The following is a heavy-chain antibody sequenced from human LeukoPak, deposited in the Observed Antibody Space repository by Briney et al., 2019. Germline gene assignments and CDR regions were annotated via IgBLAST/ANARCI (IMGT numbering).Heavy chain of an antibody. D-gene: IGHD5-12*01. CDR2: ISSSSSYI. CDR3: ARDSHIVATVTHFDY. Sequence: PGGSLRLSCAASGFTFSSYSMNWVRQAPGKGLEWVSSISSSSSYIYYADSVKGRFTISRDNAKNSLYLQMNSLRAEDTAVYYCARDSHIVATVTHFDYWGQGTLVTVSS. CDR1: GFTFSSYS. J-gene: IGHJ4*02. V-gene: IGHV3-21*01.